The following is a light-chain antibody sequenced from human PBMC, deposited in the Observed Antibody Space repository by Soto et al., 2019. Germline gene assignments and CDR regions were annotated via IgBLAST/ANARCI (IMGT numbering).Light chain of an antibody. CDR2: RNN. CDR1: SSNIGSNY. CDR3: AAWDDSLSGVV. Sequence: QSVLTQPPSASGTPWQRVTISCSGSSSNIGSNYVYWYQQLPGTAPKLLIYRNNQRPSGVPDRLSGSKSGTSASLAISGLRSEDEADYYCAAWDDSLSGVVFGGGTKLTVL. J-gene: IGLJ2*01. V-gene: IGLV1-47*01.